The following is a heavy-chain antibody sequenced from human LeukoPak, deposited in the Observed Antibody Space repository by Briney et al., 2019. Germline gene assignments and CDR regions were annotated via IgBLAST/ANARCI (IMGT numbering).Heavy chain of an antibody. CDR1: GYTFTSCG. CDR2: ISAYNGNT. V-gene: IGHV1-18*01. Sequence: ASVKVSCKASGYTFTSCGISWVRQAPGQGLEWMGWISAYNGNTNYAQKLQGRVTMTTDTSTSTAYMELRSLRSDDTAVYYCARGSDIVVVVAAYDAFDIWGQGTMVTVSS. D-gene: IGHD2-15*01. CDR3: ARGSDIVVVVAAYDAFDI. J-gene: IGHJ3*02.